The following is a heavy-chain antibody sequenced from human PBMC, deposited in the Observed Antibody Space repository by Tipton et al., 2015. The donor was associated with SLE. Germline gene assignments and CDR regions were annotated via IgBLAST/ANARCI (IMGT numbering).Heavy chain of an antibody. CDR1: RYNFTSYY. Sequence: QSGPEVKKPAASVKVSCKASRYNFTSYYVHWVRQAPGQGLEWMGLIYPSADSTTYAQKFQGRVAMTKDTSTTTVYMELSSLRSDDTAVYYCARNRITMIVVEQNWFDPWGQGTLVTVSS. J-gene: IGHJ5*02. V-gene: IGHV1-46*01. CDR3: ARNRITMIVVEQNWFDP. CDR2: IYPSADST. D-gene: IGHD3-22*01.